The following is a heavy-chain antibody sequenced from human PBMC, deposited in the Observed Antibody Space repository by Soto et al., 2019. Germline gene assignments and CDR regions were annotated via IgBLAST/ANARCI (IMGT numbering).Heavy chain of an antibody. V-gene: IGHV1-69*01. CDR3: ARGSGYYYY. Sequence: VRQAPGQGLEWMGGINPIFGRTNYAQKFQGRVTITADESTSTAYMELSSLRSEDTAVYYCARGSGYYYYWGQGTLVTVSS. D-gene: IGHD3-22*01. J-gene: IGHJ4*02. CDR2: INPIFGRT.